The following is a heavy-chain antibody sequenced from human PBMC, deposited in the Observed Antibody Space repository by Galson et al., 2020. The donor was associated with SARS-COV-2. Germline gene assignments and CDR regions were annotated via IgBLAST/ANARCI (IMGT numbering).Heavy chain of an antibody. CDR2: ITTSSST. J-gene: IGHJ3*02. D-gene: IGHD4-17*01. V-gene: IGHV3-21*01. Sequence: GESLKISCAASGFTFRSYGMNWVRQAPGKGLEWVSSITTSSSTYYADSLKGRFTISRDNAKNSLFLQMNSLRVEDTAVYYCARDRRRSVTFRSDAFDIWGLGTLVTVSS. CDR3: ARDRRRSVTFRSDAFDI. CDR1: GFTFRSYG.